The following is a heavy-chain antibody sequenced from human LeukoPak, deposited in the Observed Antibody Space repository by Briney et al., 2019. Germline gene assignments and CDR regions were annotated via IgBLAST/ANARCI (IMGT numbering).Heavy chain of an antibody. CDR2: ISGSGGST. D-gene: IGHD3-9*01. Sequence: GGSLRLSCAASGLTFSSYAMSWVRQAPGKGLEWVSAISGSGGSTYYADSVKGRFTISRDNSKNTLYLQMNSLRAEDTAVYYCAKDDYDILTGSFQHWGQGTLVTVSS. V-gene: IGHV3-23*01. CDR3: AKDDYDILTGSFQH. J-gene: IGHJ1*01. CDR1: GLTFSSYA.